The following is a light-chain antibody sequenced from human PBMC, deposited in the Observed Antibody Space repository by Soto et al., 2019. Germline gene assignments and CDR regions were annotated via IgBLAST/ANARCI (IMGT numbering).Light chain of an antibody. V-gene: IGLV1-36*01. Sequence: QPVLTQPPSVSEAPRQRVTISCSGSSSNIGNNVVNWYQQLPGKAPKLLIYYDDLLPSGVSDRFSGSKSGTSASLAISGLQSEDEADYYCAAWDDSLNGYVFGTGTKLTVL. CDR2: YDD. J-gene: IGLJ1*01. CDR3: AAWDDSLNGYV. CDR1: SSNIGNNV.